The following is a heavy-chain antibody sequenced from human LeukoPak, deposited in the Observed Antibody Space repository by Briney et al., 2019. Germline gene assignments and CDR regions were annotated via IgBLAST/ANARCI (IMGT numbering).Heavy chain of an antibody. D-gene: IGHD3-10*01. CDR1: GGSIRSSY. V-gene: IGHV4-59*08. Sequence: SETLSLTCTVSGGSIRSSYWYWIRQPPGKGLEWIGYIFYSGSTNYNPSLKSRVTISVDTSKNQFSLKPNSVTAADTAVYYCARGHYYGSGRFDYWGQGTLVTVSS. J-gene: IGHJ4*02. CDR2: IFYSGST. CDR3: ARGHYYGSGRFDY.